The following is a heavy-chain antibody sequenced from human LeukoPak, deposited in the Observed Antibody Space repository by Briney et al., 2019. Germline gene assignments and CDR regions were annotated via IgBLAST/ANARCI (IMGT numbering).Heavy chain of an antibody. Sequence: SVKVSCKASGGTFSSYAISWVRQAPGQGLEWMGGIIPIFGTADYAQKFQGRVTITADESTSTAYMELSSLRSEDTAVYYCARGDYGDEYYFDYWGQGTLVTVSS. CDR3: ARGDYGDEYYFDY. CDR2: IIPIFGTA. CDR1: GGTFSSYA. V-gene: IGHV1-69*13. D-gene: IGHD4-17*01. J-gene: IGHJ4*02.